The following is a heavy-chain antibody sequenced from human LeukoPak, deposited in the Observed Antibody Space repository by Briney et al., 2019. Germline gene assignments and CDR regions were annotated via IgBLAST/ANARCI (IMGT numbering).Heavy chain of an antibody. Sequence: SVKVSRKASGGTFSSYAISWVRQAPGQGLEWMGGVIPIFGTANYAQKFQGRVTITTDESTSTAYMELSSLRSEDTAVYYCARGGGGELDYWGQGTLVTVSS. V-gene: IGHV1-69*05. CDR2: VIPIFGTA. D-gene: IGHD3-16*01. CDR1: GGTFSSYA. J-gene: IGHJ4*02. CDR3: ARGGGGELDY.